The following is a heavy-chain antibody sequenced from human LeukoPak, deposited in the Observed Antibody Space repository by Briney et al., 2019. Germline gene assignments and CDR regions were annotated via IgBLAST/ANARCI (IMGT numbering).Heavy chain of an antibody. CDR3: ARGVAVAGLDS. Sequence: GASVNVSCKASGYTLTAYYLHWVRQAPGQGLEWMGWINPNSGATDNAQIFQGRVTMTRDTSISTAYMQLSGLRSDDSAIYYCARGVAVAGLDSWGQGTLVTVSS. D-gene: IGHD6-19*01. CDR1: GYTLTAYY. J-gene: IGHJ4*02. V-gene: IGHV1-2*02. CDR2: INPNSGAT.